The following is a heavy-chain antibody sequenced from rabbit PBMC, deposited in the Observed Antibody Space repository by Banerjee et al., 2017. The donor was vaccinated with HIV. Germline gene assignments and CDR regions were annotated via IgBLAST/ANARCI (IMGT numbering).Heavy chain of an antibody. V-gene: IGHV1S45*01. CDR1: GFSLNNNY. CDR2: IYADSSGNT. CDR3: ARDAGYVGVVTYFNL. J-gene: IGHJ4*01. Sequence: QEQLVESGGGPVQPEGFLTLTCTASGFSLNNNYMCWVRQAPGKGLEWIGCIYADSSGNTWYASWAKGRFTISKSSSTTVTLQMTSLTAADTATYFCARDAGYVGVVTYFNLWGPGTLVTVS. D-gene: IGHD4-2*01.